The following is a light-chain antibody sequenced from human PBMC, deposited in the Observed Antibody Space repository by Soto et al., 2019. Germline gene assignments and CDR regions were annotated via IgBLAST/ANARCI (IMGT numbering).Light chain of an antibody. J-gene: IGKJ2*01. CDR1: QSVTTY. Sequence: EIVLTQSPATLSLSPGESATLSCRASQSVTTYLAWYQQRPGQAPRLLIYDAFNRATGIPARFSGSGSGTDFTLTISSLEHEDFEVYFCQHRSNWPRTFGQGTKVDIK. CDR2: DAF. V-gene: IGKV3-11*01. CDR3: QHRSNWPRT.